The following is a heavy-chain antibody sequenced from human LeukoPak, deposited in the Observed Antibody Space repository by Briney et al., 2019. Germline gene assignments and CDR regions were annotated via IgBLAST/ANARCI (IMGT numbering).Heavy chain of an antibody. CDR1: GFTFSSYG. CDR3: ARESSGWSVDY. CDR2: IWYDGSNK. Sequence: GGSLRLSCAASGFTFSSYGMHWVRQAPGKGLEWVAVIWYDGSNKYYADSVKGRFTISRDNSKNTLYLQMNSLRAEDTAVYYCARESSGWSVDYWGQGPLSPSPQ. J-gene: IGHJ4*02. D-gene: IGHD6-19*01. V-gene: IGHV3-33*01.